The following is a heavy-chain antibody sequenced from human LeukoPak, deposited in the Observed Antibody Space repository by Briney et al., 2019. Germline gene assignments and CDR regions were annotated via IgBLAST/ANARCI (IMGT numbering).Heavy chain of an antibody. V-gene: IGHV3-30*18. CDR2: ISHDGTVQ. CDR3: AKEGTPIASSYFDY. Sequence: GALRLSCAASGFTFSSYGMQWVRQAPGKGLEWVAVISHDGTVQHYADSVKGRFTISRDNSDNTLYLQMNSLRDEDTAIYYCAKEGTPIASSYFDYWGQGTLIAVSS. CDR1: GFTFSSYG. J-gene: IGHJ4*02. D-gene: IGHD6-13*01.